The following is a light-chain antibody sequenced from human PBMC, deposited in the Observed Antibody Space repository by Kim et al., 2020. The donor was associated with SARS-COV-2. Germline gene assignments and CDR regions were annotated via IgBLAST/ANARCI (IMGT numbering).Light chain of an antibody. CDR2: LAS. CDR3: QHYSRFPYT. Sequence: DIQMTQSPSTPSASVGDRVTITCRASENIGTWLAWYQQKPGRAPSLLIYLASTLESGVPSRFSGTGSGTEFSLSITSLQPDDFATYYCQHYSRFPYTFGQGTKLEI. J-gene: IGKJ2*01. V-gene: IGKV1-5*03. CDR1: ENIGTW.